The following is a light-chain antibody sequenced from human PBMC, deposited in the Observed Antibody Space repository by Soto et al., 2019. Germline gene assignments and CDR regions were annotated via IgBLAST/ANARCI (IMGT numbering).Light chain of an antibody. CDR3: QQYNNWPRT. V-gene: IGKV3-15*01. CDR2: GAS. J-gene: IGKJ1*01. Sequence: EIVMTQSPATLSVSPGERATLSCRASQSISGNLAWYQQKPGQAPRLLIFGASTRATGIPARFSGSGSGTEFTLTISSLQSEDFAVYYCQQYNNWPRTFGQGTMVEIK. CDR1: QSISGN.